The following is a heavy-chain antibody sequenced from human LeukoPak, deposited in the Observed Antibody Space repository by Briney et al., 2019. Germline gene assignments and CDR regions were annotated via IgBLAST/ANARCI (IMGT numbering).Heavy chain of an antibody. CDR3: ARTHSYDFWVFDP. CDR1: GGTFSSYA. CDR2: IIPIFGTA. D-gene: IGHD3-3*01. J-gene: IGHJ5*02. V-gene: IGHV1-69*05. Sequence: SVKVSCKASGGTFSSYAISWVRQAPGQGLEWMGGIIPIFGTANYAQKFQGRVTITTDESTSTAYMELSSLRSEDTAVYYCARTHSYDFWVFDPLGQGTLVTVSS.